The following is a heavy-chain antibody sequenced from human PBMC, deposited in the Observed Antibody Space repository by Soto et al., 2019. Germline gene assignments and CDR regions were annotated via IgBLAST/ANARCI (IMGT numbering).Heavy chain of an antibody. V-gene: IGHV1-3*05. Sequence: QVQLVQSGAEEKKPCASVQVSCKASGYTFTSYAMHWVRQAPGQRLEWMGWINAGNGNTKYSQKFQGRVTITRDTSASTAYMELSSLRSEDTAVYYCASVLVGATPVDSWGQGTLVTVSS. CDR1: GYTFTSYA. CDR3: ASVLVGATPVDS. D-gene: IGHD1-26*01. CDR2: INAGNGNT. J-gene: IGHJ4*02.